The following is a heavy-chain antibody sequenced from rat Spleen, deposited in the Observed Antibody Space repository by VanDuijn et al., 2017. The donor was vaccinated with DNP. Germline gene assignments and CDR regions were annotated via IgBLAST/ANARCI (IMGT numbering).Heavy chain of an antibody. V-gene: IGHV5S10*01. CDR3: TTRGIYGGYDY. Sequence: EVQLVESGGGLVQPGRSLKLSCAASGFTFSDSFVAWVRQAPKKGLEWVATIIYDGSSAFYRDSVTGRFTISRDFAKTTLYLQMDSLRSEDSATYYCTTRGIYGGYDYWGQGVMVTVSS. CDR2: IIYDGSSA. D-gene: IGHD1-11*01. CDR1: GFTFSDSF. J-gene: IGHJ2*01.